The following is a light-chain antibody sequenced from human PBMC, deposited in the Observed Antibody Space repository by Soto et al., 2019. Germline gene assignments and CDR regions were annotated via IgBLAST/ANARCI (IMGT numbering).Light chain of an antibody. V-gene: IGLV2-14*01. J-gene: IGLJ3*02. CDR1: SSDVGGYNY. CDR2: DVS. Sequence: QSVLTQPASVSGSPGQSITISCTGTSSDVGGYNYVSWYQQHPGKAPKLMIYDVSNRPSGVSNRFSGSKSGNTASLTISGLQAEDEADYYCSSYTSSSTLSGWVFGGGTQLTVL. CDR3: SSYTSSSTLSGWV.